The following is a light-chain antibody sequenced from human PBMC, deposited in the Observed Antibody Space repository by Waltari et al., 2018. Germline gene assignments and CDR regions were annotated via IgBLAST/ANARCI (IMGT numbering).Light chain of an antibody. J-gene: IGKJ4*01. CDR3: MQALETPPT. CDR2: LGS. CDR1: QSLLQSNGYKY. V-gene: IGKV2-28*01. Sequence: DIVMTQSPLSLPVTPGEPASISCRSSQSLLQSNGYKYLDWYLQKPGQSPQLLIYLGSNRASGVPDRFSGSGSDTDFTLKISRVEAEDVGVYYCMQALETPPTFGGGTK.